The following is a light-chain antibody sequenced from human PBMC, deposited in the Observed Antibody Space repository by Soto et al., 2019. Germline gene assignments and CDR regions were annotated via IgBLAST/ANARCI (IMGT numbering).Light chain of an antibody. CDR1: QTISRY. CDR3: QQTFNTPP. V-gene: IGKV1-39*01. J-gene: IGKJ3*01. Sequence: DIQMTQSPASLSTSVGDRVNITCRASQTISRYLNWYQQKPGKDPKVLISAASSLQSGLPSRISGSGSGPDFSLTSTRLQPVLFASYCCQQTFNTPPFGPGTKVDIK. CDR2: AAS.